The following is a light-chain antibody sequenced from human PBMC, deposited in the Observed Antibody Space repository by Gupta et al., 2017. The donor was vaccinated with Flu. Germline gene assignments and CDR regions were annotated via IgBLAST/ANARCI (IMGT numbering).Light chain of an antibody. CDR3: QQCNNWPAIT. V-gene: IGKV3-15*01. Sequence: EIVLTQSPATLSVSPGERATLSCRASQSVSSNLAWYQQKPGQAPRLLIYGASTRATGIPARFSGSGSGTEFTLTISRLQSEDFAVYYCQQCNNWPAITFGEGTRLEIK. CDR1: QSVSSN. CDR2: GAS. J-gene: IGKJ5*01.